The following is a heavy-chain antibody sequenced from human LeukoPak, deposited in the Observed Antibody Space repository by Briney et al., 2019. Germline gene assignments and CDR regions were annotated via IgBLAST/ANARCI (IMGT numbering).Heavy chain of an antibody. Sequence: AGGSLRLSCAASGFTFSSYGMHWVRQAPGKGLEWVAFIRYDGSNKYYADFVKGRFTISRDNSKNTLYLQMNSLRAEDTAVYYCAKEGGSYSHYRYYFDYWGQGTLVTVSS. D-gene: IGHD2-15*01. J-gene: IGHJ4*02. CDR3: AKEGGSYSHYRYYFDY. CDR1: GFTFSSYG. V-gene: IGHV3-30*02. CDR2: IRYDGSNK.